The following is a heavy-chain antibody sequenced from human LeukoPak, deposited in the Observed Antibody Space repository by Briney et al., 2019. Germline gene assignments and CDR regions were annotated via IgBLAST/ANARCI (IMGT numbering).Heavy chain of an antibody. J-gene: IGHJ5*02. Sequence: GGSLRLSCAASGFTFSTYSMNWVRQAPGKGLDWVSSISSSSSYIYYADSVKGRLTISRDNAKNSLYLQMNSLRVEDTAVYYCAKDVYYDILTGYQAGLFDPWGQGTLVTVSS. D-gene: IGHD3-9*01. CDR2: ISSSSSYI. CDR3: AKDVYYDILTGYQAGLFDP. CDR1: GFTFSTYS. V-gene: IGHV3-21*01.